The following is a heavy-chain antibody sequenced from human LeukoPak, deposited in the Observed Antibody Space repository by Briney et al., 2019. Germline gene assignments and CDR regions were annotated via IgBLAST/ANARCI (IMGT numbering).Heavy chain of an antibody. CDR1: GYTFTSYD. J-gene: IGHJ6*03. CDR2: MNPNSGNT. D-gene: IGHD2-15*01. CDR3: ATVVVVAATPYYYMDV. V-gene: IGHV1-8*01. Sequence: ASVKVSCKASGYTFTSYDINWVRQATGQGLEWMGWMNPNSGNTGYAQKFQGRVTMTRDTSISTAYMELSRLRSDDTAVYYCATVVVVAATPYYYMDVWGKGTTVTISS.